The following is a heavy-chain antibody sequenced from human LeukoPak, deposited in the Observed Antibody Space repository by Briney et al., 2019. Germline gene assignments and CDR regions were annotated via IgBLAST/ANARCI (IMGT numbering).Heavy chain of an antibody. Sequence: GGSLRLSCAASGFTFSSYSMNWVRQAPGKGLEWVSSISSSSSYIYYADSGKGRFTITRDNTKNSLYLQMNSLRAEDTAVYYCARDLTAAIDTVDYYYYYGMDVWGKGTTVTVSS. CDR1: GFTFSSYS. V-gene: IGHV3-21*01. D-gene: IGHD2-2*02. CDR2: ISSSSSYI. J-gene: IGHJ6*04. CDR3: ARDLTAAIDTVDYYYYYGMDV.